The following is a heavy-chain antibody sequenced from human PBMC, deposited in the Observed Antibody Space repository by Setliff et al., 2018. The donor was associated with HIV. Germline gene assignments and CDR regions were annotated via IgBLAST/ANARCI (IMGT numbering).Heavy chain of an antibody. Sequence: PSETLSLTCTVSGASIGSSTYYWGCIRQPPGKGLEWIGSIYYSGSTYSNPSLKSRVTISRDTSKNHFSLKLSSVTAADTAIYYCARHPADGSGSYAALKRYFDLWGRGTLVTVSS. CDR3: ARHPADGSGSYAALKRYFDL. CDR1: GASIGSSTYY. CDR2: IYYSGST. D-gene: IGHD3-10*01. V-gene: IGHV4-39*01. J-gene: IGHJ2*01.